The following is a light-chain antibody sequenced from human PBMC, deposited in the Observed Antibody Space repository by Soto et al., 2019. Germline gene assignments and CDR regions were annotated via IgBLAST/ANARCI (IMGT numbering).Light chain of an antibody. CDR2: GAS. CDR3: QQRTNWPPWT. J-gene: IGKJ1*01. V-gene: IGKV3D-20*02. CDR1: QSVSSSY. Sequence: EIVLTQSPGTLSLSPGERATLSCRASQSVSSSYLAWYQQKPGQAPRLLIYGASSRATGISVRFSGSGSGTEFTLTISSLQSEDFAVYYCQQRTNWPPWTFGQGTKVDIK.